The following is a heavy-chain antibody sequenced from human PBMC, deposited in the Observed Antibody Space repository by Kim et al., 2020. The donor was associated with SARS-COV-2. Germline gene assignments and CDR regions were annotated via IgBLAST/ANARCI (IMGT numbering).Heavy chain of an antibody. D-gene: IGHD6-13*01. J-gene: IGHJ4*02. V-gene: IGHV3-48*03. CDR2: IYSSGTHT. Sequence: GGSLRLSCAASGFIFSNYEMHWVRQAPGKGLEWLSYIYSSGTHTWYADSVKGRFIISRDNAKNSLYLQMSSLRVDDTAVYYCTAERLYCGTSGFDLWGQGPRVTVSS. CDR1: GFIFSNYE. CDR3: TAERLYCGTSGFDL.